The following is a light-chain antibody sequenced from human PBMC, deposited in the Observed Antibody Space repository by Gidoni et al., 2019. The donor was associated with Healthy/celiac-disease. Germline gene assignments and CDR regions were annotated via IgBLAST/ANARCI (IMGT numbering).Light chain of an antibody. CDR2: WAS. J-gene: IGKJ4*01. V-gene: IGKV4-1*01. CDR3: QQYYSTTLT. CDR1: QSVLYSSNNKNY. Sequence: DIVMTQSPDSLAVSLGERATINCKSSQSVLYSSNNKNYLAWYQQKPGQPPKLLIYWASTRESGVPDRFSGSGSGKDFTLTISSLQAEDVAFYYCQQYYSTTLTFGGXTKVEIK.